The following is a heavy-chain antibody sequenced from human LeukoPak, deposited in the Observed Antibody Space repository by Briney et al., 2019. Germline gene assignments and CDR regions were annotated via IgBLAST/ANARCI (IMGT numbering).Heavy chain of an antibody. V-gene: IGHV3-23*01. CDR3: AKDRPNYYGSNGHYYRRDGDY. Sequence: GGSLRLSCAASGFTFSIYAMSWVRQAPGKGLQWVSSITSSGDGTYYADSVKGRFTISRDNSENMLYLQMNSPRVEDTAVYFCAKDRPNYYGSNGHYYRRDGDYWGQGTLVTVSS. CDR2: ITSSGDGT. J-gene: IGHJ4*02. CDR1: GFTFSIYA. D-gene: IGHD3-22*01.